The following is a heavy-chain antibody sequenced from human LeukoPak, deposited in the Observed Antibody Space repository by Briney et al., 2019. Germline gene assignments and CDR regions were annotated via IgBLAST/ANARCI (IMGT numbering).Heavy chain of an antibody. Sequence: PGGSLRLSCAASGFTFSSYAMSWVRQAPGKGLEXXXAISGSGXXXYXXXXXXXXFTISRDNSKNTLYLQMNSLRAEDTAVYYCAKGPYYDSSAYFDYWGQGTLVTVSS. D-gene: IGHD3-22*01. CDR3: AKGPYYDSSAYFDY. V-gene: IGHV3-23*01. CDR2: ISGSGXXX. J-gene: IGHJ4*02. CDR1: GFTFSSYA.